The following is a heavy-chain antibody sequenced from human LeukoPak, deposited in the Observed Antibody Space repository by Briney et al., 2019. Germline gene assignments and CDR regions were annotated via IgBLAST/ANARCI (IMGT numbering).Heavy chain of an antibody. V-gene: IGHV4-38-2*01. CDR1: SYAISSGHH. CDR2: IYHDGTT. Sequence: PSETLSLTCAVFSYAISSGHHWGWIRQSPGKGLEWIGTIYHDGTTYYNPSLKSRVTISVDTSKNQFSLNLNSVTAADTAVYYCAKRASDWFFDYWGQGTLVTVSS. D-gene: IGHD3/OR15-3a*01. CDR3: AKRASDWFFDY. J-gene: IGHJ4*02.